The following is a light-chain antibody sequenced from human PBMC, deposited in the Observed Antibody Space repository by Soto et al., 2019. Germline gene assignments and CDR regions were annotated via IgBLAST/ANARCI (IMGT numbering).Light chain of an antibody. V-gene: IGKV1-5*01. Sequence: DIQMTHSPSTLSASVGDRGTITCRASQNIGGWLAWYQQKPGKAPRLLIYDASSLESGVPSRFSGSGSGTEFTLTISSLQPDDFATYYCQQHKSFALTFGGGTKVDIK. CDR3: QQHKSFALT. CDR2: DAS. J-gene: IGKJ4*01. CDR1: QNIGGW.